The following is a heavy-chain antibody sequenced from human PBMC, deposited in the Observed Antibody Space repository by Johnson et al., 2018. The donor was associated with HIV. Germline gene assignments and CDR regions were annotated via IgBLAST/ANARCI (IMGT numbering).Heavy chain of an antibody. V-gene: IGHV3-30*04. D-gene: IGHD4-17*01. CDR3: AKADVGDYGDYVNAFDI. CDR2: ISYDGGNI. CDR1: GFTFSSYA. J-gene: IGHJ3*02. Sequence: QVQLVESGGGLVQPGRSLRLSCAASGFTFSSYAMHWVRQAPGKGLDWVAVISYDGGNIYYTDSVKGRFTISRDNSKNSLYLQMNSLRAEDTALYYCAKADVGDYGDYVNAFDIWGQGTMVTVSS.